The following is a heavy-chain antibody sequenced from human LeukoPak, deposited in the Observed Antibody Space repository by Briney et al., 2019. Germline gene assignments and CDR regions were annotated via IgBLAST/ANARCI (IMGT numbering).Heavy chain of an antibody. J-gene: IGHJ4*02. Sequence: GGSLRLSCAASGFTFSSYAMSWVRQAPGKGLEWVSAISGSGGSTYYADSVKGRFTISRDNSKNTLYLQMNSLRAEDTAVYYCARDSSSSWYVDYWGQGTLVTVSS. CDR1: GFTFSSYA. V-gene: IGHV3-23*01. D-gene: IGHD6-13*01. CDR2: ISGSGGST. CDR3: ARDSSSSWYVDY.